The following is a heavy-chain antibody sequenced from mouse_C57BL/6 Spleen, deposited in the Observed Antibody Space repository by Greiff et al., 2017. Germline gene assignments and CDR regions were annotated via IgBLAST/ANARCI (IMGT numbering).Heavy chain of an antibody. D-gene: IGHD2-4*01. CDR2: IDPETGGT. V-gene: IGHV1-15*01. CDR1: GYTFTDYE. J-gene: IGHJ3*01. CDR3: TRLVYDYAWFAY. Sequence: QVQLKESGAELVRPGASVTLSCKASGYTFTDYEMHWVKQTPVHGLEWIGAIDPETGGTAYNQKFKGKAILTADKSSSTAYMELRSLTSEDSAVYYCTRLVYDYAWFAYWGQGTLVTVSA.